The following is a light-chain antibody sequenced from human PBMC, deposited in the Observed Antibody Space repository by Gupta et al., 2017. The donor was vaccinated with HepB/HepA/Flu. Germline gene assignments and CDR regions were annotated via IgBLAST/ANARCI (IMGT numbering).Light chain of an antibody. J-gene: IGLJ3*02. CDR2: DNN. CDR1: SSNIGNNY. CDR3: ETWDSSLTGRV. V-gene: IGLV1-51*01. Sequence: QSVLSPPPSVTAAPGQKVTISCSGSSSNIGNNYVSWYQQLPGTTPKLLIYDNNKRPSGIPDRFSGSKSGTSATLGITALQTGDEADYYCETWDSSLTGRVFGGGTKLTVL.